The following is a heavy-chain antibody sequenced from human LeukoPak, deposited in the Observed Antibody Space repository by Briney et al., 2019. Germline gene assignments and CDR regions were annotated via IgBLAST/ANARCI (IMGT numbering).Heavy chain of an antibody. CDR2: TYYRSTWYN. D-gene: IGHD2-2*01. J-gene: IGHJ5*02. Sequence: SQTLSLTCAISGYSVSSNSVTWNWIRQSPSRSLEWLGRTYYRSTWYNDYAVSVRGRITVNPDTSKNQFSLHLNSVTPEDTAVYYCARRLTQYDCFDPWGQGILVTVSS. CDR3: ARRLTQYDCFDP. V-gene: IGHV6-1*01. CDR1: GYSVSSNSVT.